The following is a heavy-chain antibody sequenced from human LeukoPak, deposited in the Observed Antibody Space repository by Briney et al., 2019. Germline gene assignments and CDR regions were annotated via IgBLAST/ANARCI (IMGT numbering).Heavy chain of an antibody. CDR2: IYTSGST. D-gene: IGHD3-22*01. CDR1: GGSISSYY. Sequence: PSETLSLTCTVSGGSISSYYWSWIRQPAGKGLEWIGRIYTSGSTNYNPSLKSRVTMSVDASKNQFSLKLSSVTAADTAVYYCARDHDDSQTNWFDPWGQGTLVTVSS. CDR3: ARDHDDSQTNWFDP. J-gene: IGHJ5*02. V-gene: IGHV4-4*07.